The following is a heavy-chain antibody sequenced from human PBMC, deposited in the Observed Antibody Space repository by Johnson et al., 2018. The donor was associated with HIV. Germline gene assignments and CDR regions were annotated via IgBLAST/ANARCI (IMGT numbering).Heavy chain of an antibody. CDR3: ARDGLAARVVGAFDI. CDR1: GFTFRTYG. D-gene: IGHD6-13*01. J-gene: IGHJ3*02. V-gene: IGHV3-30*04. CDR2: IAYDGSKK. Sequence: QVQLVESGGGVVQPGRSLRLSCAASGFTFRTYGMHWVRQAPGKGLEWVAIIAYDGSKKYYADSVKGRFTISRDNSKNTLYLQMNSLRAEDTAVYYCARDGLAARVVGAFDIWGQGTMVTVSS.